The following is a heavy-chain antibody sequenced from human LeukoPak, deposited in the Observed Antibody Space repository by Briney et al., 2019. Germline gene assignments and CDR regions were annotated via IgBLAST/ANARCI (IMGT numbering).Heavy chain of an antibody. CDR2: IYYSGST. V-gene: IGHV4-59*08. Sequence: PSETLSHTCTVSGGSISSYYWSWIRQPPGKGLEWIGYIYYSGSTNYNPSLKSRVTISVDTSKNQFSLKLSSVTAADTAVYYCAKSTPRYDILTGSIIPPPDYWGQGTLVTVSS. J-gene: IGHJ4*02. CDR3: AKSTPRYDILTGSIIPPPDY. D-gene: IGHD3-9*01. CDR1: GGSISSYY.